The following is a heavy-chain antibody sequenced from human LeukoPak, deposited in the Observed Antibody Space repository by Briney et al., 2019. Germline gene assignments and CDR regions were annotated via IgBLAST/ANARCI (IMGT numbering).Heavy chain of an antibody. CDR2: ITSSGSTI. CDR3: ARGGANYGFDS. D-gene: IGHD4-17*01. J-gene: IGHJ4*02. Sequence: PGGSLRLSCTASGFIFSSYTMNWVRQAARKGIEWISYITSSGSTISYADSVRGRFTISRDNAKKSVYLQLSSLRAEDMAIYYCARGGANYGFDSWGQGALVTVSS. V-gene: IGHV3-48*01. CDR1: GFIFSSYT.